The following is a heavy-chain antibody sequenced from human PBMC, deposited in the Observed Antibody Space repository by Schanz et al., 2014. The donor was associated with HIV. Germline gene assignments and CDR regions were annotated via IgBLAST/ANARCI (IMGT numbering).Heavy chain of an antibody. CDR2: ISGGST. CDR3: ARDRMTANWKNSMDL. J-gene: IGHJ6*02. Sequence: EVQLVQSGGGLVQPGGSLRVSCMASGFSFSSYWMSWVRQAPGKGLEWVSAISGGSTYYADSVKGRFTISRDNSKNTLYLQMNSLRAEDTAVYYCARDRMTANWKNSMDLWGQGTTVTVSS. V-gene: IGHV3-23*04. CDR1: GFSFSSYW. D-gene: IGHD2-21*02.